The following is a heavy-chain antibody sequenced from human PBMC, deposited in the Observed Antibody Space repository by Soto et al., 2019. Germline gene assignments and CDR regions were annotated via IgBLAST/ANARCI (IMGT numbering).Heavy chain of an antibody. CDR3: VRHAEGIVVVPAAISRWFDP. J-gene: IGHJ5*02. CDR2: IYYSGST. V-gene: IGHV4-39*01. Sequence: SETLSLTCTVSGGSVSSSSYYWGWIRQPPGKGLEWIGSIYYSGSTYYNPSLKSRVTISVDTSKNQFSLKLSSVTAADTAVYYCVRHAEGIVVVPAAISRWFDPWGQGTLVTVSS. D-gene: IGHD2-2*02. CDR1: GGSVSSSSYY.